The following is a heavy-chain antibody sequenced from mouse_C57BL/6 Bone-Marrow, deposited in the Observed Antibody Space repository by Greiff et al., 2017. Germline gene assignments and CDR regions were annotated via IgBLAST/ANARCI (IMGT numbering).Heavy chain of an antibody. CDR2: INPSSGYT. V-gene: IGHV1-7*01. CDR1: GYTFTSYW. D-gene: IGHD2-3*01. J-gene: IGHJ4*01. Sequence: QVQLQQSGAELAKPGASVKLSCKASGYTFTSYWMHWVKQRPGQGLEWIGYINPSSGYTKYNQKFKDKDTLTADKSSSTAYMQLSSLTYEDSAVYYCARGGLLRRLYAMDYWGQGTSVTVSS. CDR3: ARGGLLRRLYAMDY.